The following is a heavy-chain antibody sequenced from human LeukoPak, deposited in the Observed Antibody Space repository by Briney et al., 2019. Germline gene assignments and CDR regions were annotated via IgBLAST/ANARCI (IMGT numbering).Heavy chain of an antibody. CDR2: INTEGTIR. CDR3: AKHRYRSAKLHSIDI. D-gene: IGHD3-16*02. CDR1: GFTFSSDW. J-gene: IGHJ3*02. Sequence: GGSLRLSCDTSGFTFSSDWMYWVRQAPGKGLVLVSRINTEGTIRTYADSVKGRFTISRDNAKNTLSLQMNSLRAEDTAVYHCAKHRYRSAKLHSIDIWGQGTMVTVSS. V-gene: IGHV3-74*01.